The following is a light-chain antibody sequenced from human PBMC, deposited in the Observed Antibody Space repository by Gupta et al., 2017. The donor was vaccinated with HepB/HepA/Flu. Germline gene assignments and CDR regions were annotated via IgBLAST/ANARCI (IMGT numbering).Light chain of an antibody. CDR3: QQSYIIPYT. J-gene: IGKJ2*01. V-gene: IGKV1-39*01. CDR1: HSISAY. CDR2: GAS. Sequence: DIQMTQSPSSLSASVGDRVTITCRASHSISAYLNWYQQKPGRAPRLLIYGASNLQTGVPSRVSGSGAGTDVTLTISRLQPEDVATFYCQQSYIIPYTFGQGTKVEI.